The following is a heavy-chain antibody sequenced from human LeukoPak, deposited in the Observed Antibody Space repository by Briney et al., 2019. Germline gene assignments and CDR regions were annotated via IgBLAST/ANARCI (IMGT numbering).Heavy chain of an antibody. CDR2: INPNSGDT. CDR1: GYTFTDYY. J-gene: IGHJ4*02. CDR3: ARDMDTGPDLFDY. Sequence: ASVKVSCKASGYTFTDYYLHWVRQAPGQGLEWMGWINPNSGDTDYAQRFQGRVTMTRDTSISTAYMELSRLRYDDTAVYYCARDMDTGPDLFDYWGQGTLVTVSS. D-gene: IGHD5-18*01. V-gene: IGHV1-2*02.